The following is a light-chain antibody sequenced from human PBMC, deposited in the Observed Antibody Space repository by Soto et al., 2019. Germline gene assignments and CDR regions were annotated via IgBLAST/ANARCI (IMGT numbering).Light chain of an antibody. CDR2: GAS. CDR3: QQYNNWPPLYT. V-gene: IGKV3-15*01. J-gene: IGKJ2*01. CDR1: QSISSN. Sequence: EIVMTQSPATLSMSPGERATLSCRASQSISSNLAWYQQKPGQAPRLLIYGASTRATGIPARFSGSGSGTDFTLPISSLQSEDFAIYYCQQYNNWPPLYTFGQGTKLENK.